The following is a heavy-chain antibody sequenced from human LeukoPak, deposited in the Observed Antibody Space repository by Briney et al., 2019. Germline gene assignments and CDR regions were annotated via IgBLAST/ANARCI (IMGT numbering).Heavy chain of an antibody. CDR3: ARDSSDFWSYYFDS. CDR1: GFTFSSYG. D-gene: IGHD3-3*01. V-gene: IGHV3-7*01. CDR2: IKQDGSEK. J-gene: IGHJ5*01. Sequence: GGSLRLSCAASGFTFSSYGMHWVRQAPGKGLEWVANIKQDGSEKYYVDSVKGRFTISRDNAKNSLYPQMNSLRAEDTAVYFCARDSSDFWSYYFDSWGLGTLVTVAS.